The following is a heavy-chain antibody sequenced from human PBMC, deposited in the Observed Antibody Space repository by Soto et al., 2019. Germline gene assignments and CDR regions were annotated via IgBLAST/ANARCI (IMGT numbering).Heavy chain of an antibody. D-gene: IGHD2-8*01. J-gene: IGHJ4*02. CDR2: MNPNSGNT. V-gene: IGHV1-8*01. CDR3: ARTPRMAARYYFDY. Sequence: GASVKVSCKASGYTFTSYDIKWGRQATGQGLEWMGWMNPNSGNTGYAQKFQGRVTMTRNTSISTAYMELSSLRSEDTAVYYCARTPRMAARYYFDYWGQGTLVTVSS. CDR1: GYTFTSYD.